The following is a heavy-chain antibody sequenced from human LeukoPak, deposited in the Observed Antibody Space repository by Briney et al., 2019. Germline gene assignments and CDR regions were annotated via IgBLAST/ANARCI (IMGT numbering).Heavy chain of an antibody. CDR1: GFSVGNHY. Sequence: GGSLRLPCAASGFSVGNHYMNWVRQAPGKGLDWVSVVFGGGDIYYADSVKGRFTISRDNSENTLSLQMYNLGPEDTAIYYCARGYLASWGQGTLVTVSS. CDR2: VFGGGDI. D-gene: IGHD6-13*01. J-gene: IGHJ4*02. V-gene: IGHV3-66*02. CDR3: ARGYLAS.